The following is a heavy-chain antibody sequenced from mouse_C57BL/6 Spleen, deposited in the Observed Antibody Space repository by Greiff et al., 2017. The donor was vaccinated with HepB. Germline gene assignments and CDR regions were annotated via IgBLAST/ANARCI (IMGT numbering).Heavy chain of an antibody. J-gene: IGHJ2*01. CDR2: ISDGGSYT. D-gene: IGHD2-2*01. V-gene: IGHV5-4*01. CDR1: GFTFSSYA. Sequence: EVHLVESGGGLVKPGGSLKLSCAASGFTFSSYAMSWVRQTPEKRLEWVATISDGGSYTYYPDNVKGRFTISRDNAKNNLYLQMSHLKSEDTAMYYCAREAVTTELYFDYWGQGTTLTVSS. CDR3: AREAVTTELYFDY.